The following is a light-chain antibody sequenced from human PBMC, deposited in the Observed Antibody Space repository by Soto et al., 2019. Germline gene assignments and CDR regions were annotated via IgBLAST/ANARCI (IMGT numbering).Light chain of an antibody. CDR3: QQAFRFPYT. V-gene: IGKV1-12*01. CDR2: GAV. Sequence: IQMTQSPSSVFASVGGRVTITCRASQDINRWLAWYQLKPGKAPKLLVFGAVTLQNGVPSRFSGRGSATDFTQTISNLQQEDLGTYFCQQAFRFPYTFGPRTRLEIK. J-gene: IGKJ2*01. CDR1: QDINRW.